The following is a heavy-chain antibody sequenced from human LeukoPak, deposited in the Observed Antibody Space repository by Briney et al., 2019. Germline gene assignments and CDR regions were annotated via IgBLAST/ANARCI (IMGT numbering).Heavy chain of an antibody. CDR2: INHSGST. V-gene: IGHV4-34*01. D-gene: IGHD2-2*01. J-gene: IGHJ6*02. CDR3: APTGVPAAAGYYYGMDV. CDR1: GGSFSGYY. Sequence: SETLSLTCAVYGGSFSGYYWSWIRQPPGKGLEWIGEINHSGSTNYNPPLKSRVTISVDTSKNQFSLKLSSVTAADTAVYYCAPTGVPAAAGYYYGMDVWGQGTTVTVSS.